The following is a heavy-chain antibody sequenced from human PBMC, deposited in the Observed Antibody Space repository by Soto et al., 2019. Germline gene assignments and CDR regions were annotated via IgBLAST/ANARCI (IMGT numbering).Heavy chain of an antibody. CDR1: GFAFSSYT. J-gene: IGHJ4*02. Sequence: GGSLRLSCAASGFAFSSYTMSWVRQTPGKGLEWVSSISASGGSTYYGDSLKGRFTISTDNSKNTLNLHIKSLGVEDSAVYYCAKDRGGFARGWEYYDFWGQGTQVTVSS. CDR2: ISASGGST. CDR3: AKDRGGFARGWEYYDF. V-gene: IGHV3-23*01. D-gene: IGHD6-19*01.